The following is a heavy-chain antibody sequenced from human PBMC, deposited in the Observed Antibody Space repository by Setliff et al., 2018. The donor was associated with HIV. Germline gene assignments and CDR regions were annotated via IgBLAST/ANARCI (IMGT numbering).Heavy chain of an antibody. J-gene: IGHJ4*02. Sequence: SETLSLTCTVSGGSISTYYWSWIRQPPGKGLEWIGYIYYSGSTNYNPSLKSRVTISVDTSKNQFSLKLTSVTAADTAVYFCARDTSFGYWGQGTLVTVSS. CDR3: ARDTSFGY. V-gene: IGHV4-59*01. CDR1: GGSISTYY. CDR2: IYYSGST.